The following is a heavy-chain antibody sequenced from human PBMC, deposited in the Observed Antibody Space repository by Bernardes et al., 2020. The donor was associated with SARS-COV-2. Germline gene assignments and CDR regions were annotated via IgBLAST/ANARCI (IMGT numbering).Heavy chain of an antibody. CDR1: GFTFSSYG. J-gene: IGHJ5*02. CDR2: IWYDGSNK. CDR3: ARDEGRQTPHPTPFDP. V-gene: IGHV3-33*01. Sequence: GGSLRLSCAASGFTFSSYGMHWVRQAPGKGLEWVAVIWYDGSNKYYADSVKGRFTISRDNSKNTLYLQMNSLRAEDTAVYYCARDEGRQTPHPTPFDPWGQGTLVTVSS.